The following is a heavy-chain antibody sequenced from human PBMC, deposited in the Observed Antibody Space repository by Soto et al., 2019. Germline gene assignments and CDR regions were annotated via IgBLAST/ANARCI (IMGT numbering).Heavy chain of an antibody. J-gene: IGHJ5*02. CDR3: ATGVDNWDNNWFDP. CDR2: FDPEDGET. Sequence: AKVSCKVSGYTLTELSMHWVRQAPGKGLEWMGGFDPEDGETIYAQKFQGRVTMTEDTSTDTAYMELSSLRSEDTAVYYCATGVDNWDNNWFDPWGQGTLVTVSS. D-gene: IGHD5-12*01. V-gene: IGHV1-24*01. CDR1: GYTLTELS.